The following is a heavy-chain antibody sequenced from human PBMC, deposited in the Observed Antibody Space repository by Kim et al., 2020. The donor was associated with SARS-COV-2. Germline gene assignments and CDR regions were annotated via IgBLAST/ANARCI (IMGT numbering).Heavy chain of an antibody. J-gene: IGHJ5*02. CDR2: INHSGST. CDR1: GGSFSGYY. CDR3: ARGVYRITMVRGVIIKGNWFDP. D-gene: IGHD3-10*01. V-gene: IGHV4-34*01. Sequence: SETLSLTCAVYGGSFSGYYWSWIRQPPGKGLEWIGEINHSGSTNYNPSLKNRVTISVDTSKNQFSLKLSSVTAADTAVYYCARGVYRITMVRGVIIKGNWFDPWGQGTLVTVSS.